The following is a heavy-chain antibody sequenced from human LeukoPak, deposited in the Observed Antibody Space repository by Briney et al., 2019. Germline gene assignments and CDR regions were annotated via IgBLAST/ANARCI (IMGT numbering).Heavy chain of an antibody. J-gene: IGHJ3*02. CDR2: INPSGGST. V-gene: IGHV1-46*01. CDR3: ASAIVVVPAAKEAFDI. Sequence: ASVKVSCKASGYTFTSYYMHWVRQAPGQGLEGMGIINPSGGSTSYAQKFQGRVTMTRDMSTSTVYMELSSLRSEDTAVYYCASAIVVVPAAKEAFDIWGQGTMVTVSS. CDR1: GYTFTSYY. D-gene: IGHD2-2*01.